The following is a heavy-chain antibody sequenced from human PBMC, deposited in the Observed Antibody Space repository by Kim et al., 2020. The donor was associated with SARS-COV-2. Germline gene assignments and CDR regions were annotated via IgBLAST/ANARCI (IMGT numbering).Heavy chain of an antibody. Sequence: YIYYADSVKGRFTISRDNAKNSLYLQMNSLRAEDTAVYYCARAGSYPDYWGQGTLVTVSS. D-gene: IGHD1-26*01. CDR3: ARAGSYPDY. J-gene: IGHJ4*02. V-gene: IGHV3-21*01. CDR2: YI.